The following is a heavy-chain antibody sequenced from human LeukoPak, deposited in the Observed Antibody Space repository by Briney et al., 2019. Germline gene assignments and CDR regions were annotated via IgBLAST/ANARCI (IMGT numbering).Heavy chain of an antibody. V-gene: IGHV4-61*09. CDR3: AGFRWVVGTRAFDV. Sequence: PSQTLSLTCTVSGDSINSGNYYWSWIRQPAGRGLEWIGHIYTSDITNYSPSLNNRVTISLDTSSHQFSLKLTSVTAADTAVYFCAGFRWVVGTRAFDVWGRGTMVTVSS. J-gene: IGHJ3*01. CDR1: GDSINSGNYY. CDR2: IYTSDIT. D-gene: IGHD1-14*01.